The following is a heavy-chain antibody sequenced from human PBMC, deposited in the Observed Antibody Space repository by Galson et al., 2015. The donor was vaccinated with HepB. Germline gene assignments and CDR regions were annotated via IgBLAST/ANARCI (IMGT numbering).Heavy chain of an antibody. J-gene: IGHJ3*02. CDR2: TIPMFGTV. CDR3: AIYDYGECVVDPFDI. CDR1: GGTFSYYG. V-gene: IGHV1-69*13. D-gene: IGHD4-17*01. Sequence: SVKVSCKASGGTFSYYGIRWMRQAPGQGPEWMGGTIPMFGTVKYAQKFQGRVTITAGESTSTVYMELSSLRSEDTAVYYCAIYDYGECVVDPFDIWGQGTMGTVSS.